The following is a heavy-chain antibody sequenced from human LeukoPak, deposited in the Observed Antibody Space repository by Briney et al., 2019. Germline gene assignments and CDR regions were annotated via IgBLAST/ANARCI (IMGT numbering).Heavy chain of an antibody. CDR1: GYTFTSYG. CDR2: ISAYNGNT. J-gene: IGHJ6*03. V-gene: IGHV1-18*01. D-gene: IGHD4-17*01. CDR3: ARASDYVPYYYYMGV. Sequence: ASVKVSCKASGYTFTSYGISWVRQAPGQGLEWMGRISAYNGNTNYAQKLQGRVTMTTDTSTSTAYMELRSLRSDDTAVYYCARASDYVPYYYYMGVWGKGTTVTVSS.